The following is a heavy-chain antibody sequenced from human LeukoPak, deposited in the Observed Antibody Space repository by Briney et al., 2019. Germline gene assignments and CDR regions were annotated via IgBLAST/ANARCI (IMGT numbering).Heavy chain of an antibody. CDR1: GYTFTSNY. CDR2: ISPSGGST. CDR3: AARGQIVGATWWIRNDAFDI. Sequence: ASVKVSCKAFGYTFTSNYMHWVRQAPGQGPEWMGVISPSGGSTTYAQKFQGRVTLTRDMSTSTDYLELSSLRSEDTAVYYCAARGQIVGATWWIRNDAFDIWGQGTMVTVSS. D-gene: IGHD1-26*01. V-gene: IGHV1-46*01. J-gene: IGHJ3*02.